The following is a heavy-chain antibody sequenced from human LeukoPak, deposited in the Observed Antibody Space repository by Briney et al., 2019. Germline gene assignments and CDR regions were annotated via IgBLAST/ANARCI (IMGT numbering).Heavy chain of an antibody. D-gene: IGHD3-10*01. CDR1: GITFSSYL. CDR2: ISGSGGPT. J-gene: IGHJ4*02. V-gene: IGHV3-23*01. Sequence: GGSLRLSCEASGITFSSYLMTWVRQGPGKGLEWVADISGSGGPTNYADSVKGRFTISRDNSKNTLFLQMNSLRDGDTAVYYCARAYYYGSGSYYYWGQGTLVTVSS. CDR3: ARAYYYGSGSYYY.